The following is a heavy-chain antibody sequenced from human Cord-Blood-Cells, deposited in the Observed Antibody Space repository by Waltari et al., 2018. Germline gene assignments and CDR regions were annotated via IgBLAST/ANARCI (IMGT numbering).Heavy chain of an antibody. CDR3: AHHAYDCSSTSCYDAFDI. Sequence: QITLKESGPTLVKPTQTLTLTCTFSGFSLSTSGVGVGWIRQPPGKALEWLALIYWDDDKRYSPSLKSRLTITKDTSKNQVVLTMTNMDPVDTATYYCAHHAYDCSSTSCYDAFDIWGQGTMVTVSS. D-gene: IGHD2-2*01. CDR1: GFSLSTSGVG. J-gene: IGHJ3*02. CDR2: IYWDDDK. V-gene: IGHV2-5*02.